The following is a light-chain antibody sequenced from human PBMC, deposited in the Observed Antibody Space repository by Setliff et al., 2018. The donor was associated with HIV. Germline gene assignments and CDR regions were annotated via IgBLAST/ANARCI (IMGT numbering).Light chain of an antibody. CDR1: NIESKS. CDR3: QVWDRNTGHRV. Sequence: SYELTQPPSVPVAPGQTATISCGGNNIESKSVHWYQQKPGLAPVLIIYSDANRPSGTPARFPGSNSGNTASLTISRVEAGDEADYYCQVWDRNTGHRVFGTGTKVTV. J-gene: IGLJ1*01. CDR2: SDA. V-gene: IGLV3-21*04.